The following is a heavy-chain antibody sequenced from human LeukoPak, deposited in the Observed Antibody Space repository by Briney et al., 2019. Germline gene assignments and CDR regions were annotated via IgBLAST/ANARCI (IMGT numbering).Heavy chain of an antibody. CDR3: ARTTMVRGTYYMDV. CDR1: GGSISSSSYY. V-gene: IGHV4-39*07. J-gene: IGHJ6*03. CDR2: IYYSGST. Sequence: PSETLSLTCTVSGGSISSSSYYWGWIRQPPGKGLEWIGSIYYSGSTYYNPSLKSRVTISVDTSKNQFSLKLSSVTAADTAVYYCARTTMVRGTYYMDVWGKGTTVTISS. D-gene: IGHD3-10*01.